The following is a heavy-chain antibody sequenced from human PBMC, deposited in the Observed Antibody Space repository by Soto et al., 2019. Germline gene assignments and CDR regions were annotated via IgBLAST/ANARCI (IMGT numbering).Heavy chain of an antibody. Sequence: LILSCAASGFTFSNYGMHWVRQAPGKGLEWVAVISDDGVSKYYADSVQGRFTISRDNSESVVLLQMNSLRPDDTALYFCARAYYFGSGTSYTLYYWGQGTQVTVSS. J-gene: IGHJ4*02. CDR1: GFTFSNYG. CDR2: ISDDGVSK. CDR3: ARAYYFGSGTSYTLYY. V-gene: IGHV3-30*03. D-gene: IGHD3-10*01.